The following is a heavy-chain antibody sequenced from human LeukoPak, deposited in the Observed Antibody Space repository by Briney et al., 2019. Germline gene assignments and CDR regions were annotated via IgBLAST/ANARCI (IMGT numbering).Heavy chain of an antibody. D-gene: IGHD3-22*01. CDR1: GFTFSSYG. Sequence: GRSLRLSCAASGFTFSSYGMHWVRQAPGKGLEWVAVISYDGSNKYYADSVKGRFTISRDNSKNTLYLQMNSLRAEDTAVYYCAREYYYDSSGYECFDYWGQGTLVTVSS. CDR2: ISYDGSNK. CDR3: AREYYYDSSGYECFDY. J-gene: IGHJ4*02. V-gene: IGHV3-30*19.